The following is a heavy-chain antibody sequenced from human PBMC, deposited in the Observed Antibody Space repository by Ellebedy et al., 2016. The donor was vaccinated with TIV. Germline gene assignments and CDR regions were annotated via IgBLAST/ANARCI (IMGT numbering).Heavy chain of an antibody. D-gene: IGHD2-8*01. V-gene: IGHV4-61*01. J-gene: IGHJ4*02. Sequence: SETLSLXXTVSGDSVSSDSSYWSWIRQPPGKGLEWIGYIYYSGGTNHNPSLKSRVTISVDTSKNQFSLKLTSVTAADTAVYYCARAGVNWGQGTLVTVSS. CDR1: GDSVSSDSSY. CDR3: ARAGVN. CDR2: IYYSGGT.